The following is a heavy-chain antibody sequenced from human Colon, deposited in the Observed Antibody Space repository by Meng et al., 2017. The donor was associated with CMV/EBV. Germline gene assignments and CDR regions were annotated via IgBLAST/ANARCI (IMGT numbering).Heavy chain of an antibody. Sequence: SETLSLTCTVSGGSISSSSYYWGWIRQPPGKGLEWIGSIYYSGSTYYNPSLKSRVTISVDTSKNQFSLKLSSVTAADTAVYYCARGINSGSYFWDYFDYWGQGTLVTVSS. CDR1: GGSISSSSYY. CDR3: ARGINSGSYFWDYFDY. D-gene: IGHD1-26*01. CDR2: IYYSGST. J-gene: IGHJ4*02. V-gene: IGHV4-39*07.